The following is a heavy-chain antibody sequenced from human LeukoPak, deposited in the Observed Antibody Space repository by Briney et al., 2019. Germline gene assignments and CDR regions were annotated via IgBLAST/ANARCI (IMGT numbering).Heavy chain of an antibody. J-gene: IGHJ4*02. CDR3: ARGALRGGSCYGDFDD. CDR1: GGSFSGYY. D-gene: IGHD2-15*01. V-gene: IGHV4-34*01. Sequence: PSETLSLTCAVYGGSFSGYYWSWIRQPPGKGLEWIGEINHSGSTNYNPALKSQVTISVDTSKNQFSLKLSSVTAADTAIYYCARGALRGGSCYGDFDDWGRGTLVTVSS. CDR2: INHSGST.